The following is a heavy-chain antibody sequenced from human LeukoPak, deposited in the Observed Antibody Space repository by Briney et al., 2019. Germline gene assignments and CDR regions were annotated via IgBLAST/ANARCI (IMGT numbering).Heavy chain of an antibody. Sequence: GGSLRLSCAASGFTFSSYWMTWVRQAPGKGLELVANIKQDGSETYYVDSVKGRFTISRDNAKNTLYLQMNSLRAEDTAVYYCARERKYDSNFDYWGQGILVTVSS. J-gene: IGHJ4*02. CDR1: GFTFSSYW. V-gene: IGHV3-7*01. D-gene: IGHD1-1*01. CDR3: ARERKYDSNFDY. CDR2: IKQDGSET.